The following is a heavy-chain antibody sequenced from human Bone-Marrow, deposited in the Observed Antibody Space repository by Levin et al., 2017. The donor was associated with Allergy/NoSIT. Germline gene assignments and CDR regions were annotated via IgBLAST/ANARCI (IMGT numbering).Heavy chain of an antibody. CDR1: GFIVNNNY. D-gene: IGHD4-23*01. CDR3: VRDTVVEASWRGGACSGD. V-gene: IGHV3-53*01. CDR2: IYTSGST. Sequence: GGSLRLSCAASGFIVNNNYMSWVRQAPGKGLEWVSVIYTSGSTSYADSVKGRFTISRDNSRNTLYLQMNSLRADDTAVYYCVRDTVVEASWRGGACSGDWGPGTLVTVSS. J-gene: IGHJ4*02.